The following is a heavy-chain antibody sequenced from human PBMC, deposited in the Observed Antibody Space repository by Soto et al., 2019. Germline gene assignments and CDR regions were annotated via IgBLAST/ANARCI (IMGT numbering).Heavy chain of an antibody. J-gene: IGHJ4*02. CDR2: IYYSGST. Sequence: PSETLSLTCTFSGGSIISYYWSWIRQPPGKGLEWIGYIYYSGSTNYNPSLKSRVTISVDTSKNQFSLKLSSVTAADTAVYYCAGGRFLEWLLQRYYFDYWGQGTLVTVSS. V-gene: IGHV4-59*01. CDR3: AGGRFLEWLLQRYYFDY. D-gene: IGHD3-3*01. CDR1: GGSIISYY.